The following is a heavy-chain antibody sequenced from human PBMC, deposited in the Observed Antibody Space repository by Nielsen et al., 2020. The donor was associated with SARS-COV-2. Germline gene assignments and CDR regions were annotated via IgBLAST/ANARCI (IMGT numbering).Heavy chain of an antibody. CDR3: ARETIDHTSSFVDY. Sequence: GGSLRLSCAASGFTFSNFAMHWVRQAPGKGLEWMTILTYDGNEHYADSVKGRFTTSTDNSKSTVFLQMNSLKLEDTAVYYCARETIDHTSSFVDYWGQGTLVTVSS. V-gene: IGHV3-30*04. CDR2: LTYDGNE. D-gene: IGHD6-6*01. J-gene: IGHJ4*02. CDR1: GFTFSNFA.